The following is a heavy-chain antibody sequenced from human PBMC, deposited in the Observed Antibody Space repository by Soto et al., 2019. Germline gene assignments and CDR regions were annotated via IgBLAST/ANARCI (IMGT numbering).Heavy chain of an antibody. CDR3: AKDIGGYSSGWYSGTSFDY. Sequence: GGSLRLSCAASGFTFDDYTMHWVRQAPGKGLEWVSLISWDGGSTYYADSVKGRFTISRDNSKNSLYLQMNSLRTEDTALYYCAKDIGGYSSGWYSGTSFDYWGQGTLVTVSS. J-gene: IGHJ4*02. V-gene: IGHV3-43*01. CDR2: ISWDGGST. CDR1: GFTFDDYT. D-gene: IGHD6-19*01.